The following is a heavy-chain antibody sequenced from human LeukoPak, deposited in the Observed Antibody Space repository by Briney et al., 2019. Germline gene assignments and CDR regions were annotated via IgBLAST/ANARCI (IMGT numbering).Heavy chain of an antibody. D-gene: IGHD6-13*01. CDR2: ISVYNGNT. CDR3: ARGSLFSSSSWYVWFDP. CDR1: GYTFTSYG. J-gene: IGHJ5*02. V-gene: IGHV1-18*01. Sequence: ASVKVSCKASGYTFTSYGISWVRQAPGQGLEWMGWISVYNGNTNYAQKLQGRVTMTTDTSTSTAYMELRSLRSDDTAVYYCARGSLFSSSSWYVWFDPWGQGTLVTVSS.